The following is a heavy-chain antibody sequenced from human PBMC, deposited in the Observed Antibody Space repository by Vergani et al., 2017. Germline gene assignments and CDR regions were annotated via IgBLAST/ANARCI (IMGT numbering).Heavy chain of an antibody. CDR1: GFTFSSYW. V-gene: IGHV3-7*01. CDR3: ARDRVSSRSAMADFDY. J-gene: IGHJ4*02. Sequence: EVQLVESGGGLVQPGGSLRLSCAASGFTFSSYWMSWVRQAPGKGLEWVANIKQDGIEKYYVDSVKGRFTISRDNSKNSLYLTMNSLRAEDTSVYYCARDRVSSRSAMADFDYWGQGTLVTVSS. CDR2: IKQDGIEK. D-gene: IGHD5-18*01.